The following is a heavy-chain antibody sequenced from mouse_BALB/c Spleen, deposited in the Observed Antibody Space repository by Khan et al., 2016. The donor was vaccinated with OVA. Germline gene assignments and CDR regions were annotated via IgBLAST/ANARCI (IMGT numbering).Heavy chain of an antibody. D-gene: IGHD2-3*01. CDR3: ARDGYYPWFDY. J-gene: IGHJ3*01. CDR1: GFTIKDYY. Sequence: MQLEESGAELVRPGASVNLSCKASGFTIKDYYMHWVKQRPEQGLEWIGWIDPENGNTIYDPKFQGKASITSDTSSNTAYLQLSSLTSEDTAVYYCARDGYYPWFDYGGQGTLVTVSA. CDR2: IDPENGNT. V-gene: IGHV14-1*02.